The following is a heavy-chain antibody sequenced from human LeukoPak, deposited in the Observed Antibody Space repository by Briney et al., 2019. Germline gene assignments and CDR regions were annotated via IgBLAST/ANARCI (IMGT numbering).Heavy chain of an antibody. CDR3: AREVDNWNYPVSIGYMDV. J-gene: IGHJ6*03. D-gene: IGHD1-7*01. CDR2: INHSGST. Sequence: SETLSLTCAVYGGSFSGYYWSWIRQPPGKGLEWIGEINHSGSTNYNPSLKSRVTISVDTSKNQFSLKLSSVTAADTAVYYCAREVDNWNYPVSIGYMDVWGKGTTVTVSS. V-gene: IGHV4-34*01. CDR1: GGSFSGYY.